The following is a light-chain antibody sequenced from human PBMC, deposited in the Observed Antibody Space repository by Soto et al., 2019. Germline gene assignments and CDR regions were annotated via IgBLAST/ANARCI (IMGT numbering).Light chain of an antibody. J-gene: IGKJ4*01. CDR3: QHRSNWPLT. CDR2: DAS. Sequence: EIVLTRSPATLSLSPGERATLSCRASQSVSRSLAWYQQKPGQAPRLLIYDASNRATGIPARFSGSGSGTDFTLTISYLEPEDFAVYYCQHRSNWPLTFGGGTKVEIK. V-gene: IGKV3-11*01. CDR1: QSVSRS.